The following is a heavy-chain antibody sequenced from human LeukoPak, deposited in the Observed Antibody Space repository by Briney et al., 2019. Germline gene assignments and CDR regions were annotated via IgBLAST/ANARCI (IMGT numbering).Heavy chain of an antibody. CDR1: GGSINSSSYY. CDR3: ARSDTNRGFDY. D-gene: IGHD1-14*01. CDR2: IYYSEIT. Sequence: PSETLSLTCTVSGGSINSSSYYWGWIRQPPGKGLEWIGSIYYSEITYYNPSLTSRVTISVDTSKSQFSLKLSSVTAADTAVYYCARSDTNRGFDYWGQGTLVTVSS. J-gene: IGHJ4*02. V-gene: IGHV4-39*01.